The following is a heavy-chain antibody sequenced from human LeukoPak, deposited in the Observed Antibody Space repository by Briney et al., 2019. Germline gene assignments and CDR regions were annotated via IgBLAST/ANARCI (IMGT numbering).Heavy chain of an antibody. CDR2: ISSSSSYI. J-gene: IGHJ3*02. CDR1: GFTFSSYS. D-gene: IGHD5-18*01. V-gene: IGHV3-21*01. CDR3: AGGGYSYGSDAFDI. Sequence: GGSLRLSCAASGFTFSSYSMNWVRQAPGKGLEWVSSISSSSSYIYYADSVKGRFTISRDNAKNSLYLQMNSLRAEDTAVYYCAGGGYSYGSDAFDIWGQGTMVTVSS.